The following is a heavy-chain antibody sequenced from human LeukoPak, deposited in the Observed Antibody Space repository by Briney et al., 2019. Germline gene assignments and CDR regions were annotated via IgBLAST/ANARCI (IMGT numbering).Heavy chain of an antibody. CDR2: IYYTGIT. J-gene: IGHJ3*02. CDR3: ARHDAIADGQNAFDI. V-gene: IGHV4-59*08. CDR1: DASIETHY. D-gene: IGHD5-24*01. Sequence: SETLSLTCSVSDASIETHYWSWIRQPPGKGLEWIAYIYYTGITKYNPSLKSRVTISVDRPKNQLSLKLNSVTAADTAVYYCARHDAIADGQNAFDIWGQGTVVTVSS.